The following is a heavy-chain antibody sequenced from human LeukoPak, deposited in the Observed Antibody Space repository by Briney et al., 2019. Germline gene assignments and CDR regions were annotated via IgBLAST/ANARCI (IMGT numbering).Heavy chain of an antibody. Sequence: GGSLRLSCAASGFTFSRYGMHWVRQAPGKGLEWVSSISTSSSYIYYADSVKGRFTISRDNAKNSLYLQMNSLRAEDTAVYYCARDRNSGYSGYAFDCWGQGTLVTVSS. CDR2: ISTSSSYI. CDR3: ARDRNSGYSGYAFDC. D-gene: IGHD5-12*01. J-gene: IGHJ4*02. CDR1: GFTFSRYG. V-gene: IGHV3-21*01.